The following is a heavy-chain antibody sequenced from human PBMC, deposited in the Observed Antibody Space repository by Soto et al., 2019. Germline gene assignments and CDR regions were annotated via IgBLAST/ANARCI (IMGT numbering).Heavy chain of an antibody. D-gene: IGHD2-15*01. J-gene: IGHJ1*01. CDR1: GYTFTSYA. V-gene: IGHV1-3*01. CDR2: INAGNGNT. Sequence: ASVKVSCKASGYTFTSYAMHWVRQAPGQRLEWMGWINAGNGNTKYSQKFQGRVTITRDTSASTAYMELSSLRSEDTAVYYCARGPQYCSGGSCKAEYFQHWGQGTLVTVSS. CDR3: ARGPQYCSGGSCKAEYFQH.